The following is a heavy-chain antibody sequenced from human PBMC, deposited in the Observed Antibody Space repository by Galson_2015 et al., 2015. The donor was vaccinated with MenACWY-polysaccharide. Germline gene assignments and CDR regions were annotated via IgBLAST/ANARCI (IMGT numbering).Heavy chain of an antibody. V-gene: IGHV3-7*03. CDR3: AGYGNLGY. J-gene: IGHJ4*02. CDR1: GFTFSSSR. Sequence: SLRLSCAASGFTFSSSRMTWVRQAPGKGLEWVAKIKEDGSKVYYVDSVKGRFTNSRDNAKNLLYLQMNSLRAEDTAVYYCAGYGNLGYWGQGTQVTVSS. CDR2: IKEDGSKV. D-gene: IGHD1-14*01.